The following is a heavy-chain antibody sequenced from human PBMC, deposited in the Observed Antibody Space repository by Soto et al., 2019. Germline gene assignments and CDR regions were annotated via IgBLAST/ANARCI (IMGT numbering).Heavy chain of an antibody. CDR2: IYSGGST. J-gene: IGHJ6*02. CDR1: GFTVSSNY. V-gene: IGHV3-53*01. CDR3: ATGPLAATSYYYGMDV. D-gene: IGHD2-15*01. Sequence: PGGSLRLSCAASGFTVSSNYMSWVRQAPGKGLEWVSVIYSGGSTYYADSVKGRFTISRDNSKNTLYLQMNSLRAEDTAVYYCATGPLAATSYYYGMDVWGQGTTVTVSS.